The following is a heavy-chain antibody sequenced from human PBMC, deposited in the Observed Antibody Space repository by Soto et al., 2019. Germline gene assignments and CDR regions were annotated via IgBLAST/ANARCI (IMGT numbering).Heavy chain of an antibody. V-gene: IGHV3-23*01. CDR2: ISGSGAST. CDR1: GLTFSRSA. CDR3: AQEKSGPTF. Sequence: GGSLRLSCAASGLTFSRSAMSWVRQAPGKGLHWVSGISGSGASTFYADSVKGRFTISRDNSKNTLYLQVNSLRAEDTAIYSCAQEKSGPTFWGQGTLVTVSS. J-gene: IGHJ4*02.